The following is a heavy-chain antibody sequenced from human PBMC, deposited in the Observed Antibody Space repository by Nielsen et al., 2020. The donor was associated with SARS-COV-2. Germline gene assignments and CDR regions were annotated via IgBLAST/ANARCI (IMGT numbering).Heavy chain of an antibody. CDR1: GGDFNNYA. D-gene: IGHD6-19*01. CDR3: GALVAGGAFDY. J-gene: IGHJ4*02. CDR2: ISGYNGDT. Sequence: ASVKVSCKASGGDFNNYATAWVRQAPGQGLEWMGWISGYNGDTNYAQKFQGRVTMTRDASTSTAYMELSSLRSDDTAVYYCGALVAGGAFDYWGQGTLVTVSS. V-gene: IGHV1-18*01.